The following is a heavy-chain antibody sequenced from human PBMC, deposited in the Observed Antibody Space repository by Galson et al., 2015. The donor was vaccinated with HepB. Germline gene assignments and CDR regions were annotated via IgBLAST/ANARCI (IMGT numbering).Heavy chain of an antibody. J-gene: IGHJ4*02. D-gene: IGHD3-22*01. V-gene: IGHV3-23*01. CDR1: GFTFSSFA. CDR2: LRASGHST. Sequence: SLRLACAASGFTFSSFAMTWVRQAPGKGLEWVSGLRASGHSTYYADSVKGRFTISRDNSKNTLYLQMNSLRAEDTAVYFCAKSPFYHDSGGYYAPRDFDYWGQGTLVTVSS. CDR3: AKSPFYHDSGGYYAPRDFDY.